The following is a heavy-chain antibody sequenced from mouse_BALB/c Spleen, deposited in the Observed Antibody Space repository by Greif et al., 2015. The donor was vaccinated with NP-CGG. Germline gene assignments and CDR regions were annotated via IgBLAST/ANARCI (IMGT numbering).Heavy chain of an antibody. Sequence: QVQLKQSGPGLVQPSQSLSITCTVSGFSLTSYGVHWVRQSPGKGLEWLGVIWSGGSTDYNAAFISRLSISKDNSKSXVFFKMNSLQANDTAIYYCGRKGWLLPPYYYAMDYWGQGTSVTVSS. V-gene: IGHV2-2*02. CDR2: IWSGGST. J-gene: IGHJ4*01. D-gene: IGHD2-3*01. CDR1: GFSLTSYG. CDR3: GRKGWLLPPYYYAMDY.